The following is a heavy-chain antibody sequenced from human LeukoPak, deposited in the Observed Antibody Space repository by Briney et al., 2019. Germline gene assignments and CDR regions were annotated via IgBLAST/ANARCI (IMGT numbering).Heavy chain of an antibody. V-gene: IGHV3-74*01. CDR3: ARGPKCNWSGLDF. CDR1: GFSFSGHW. J-gene: IGHJ4*02. CDR2: ISPTGSTT. Sequence: GGSLRLSCTASGFSFSGHWMHWARQLPGKGLVWVSRISPTGSTTSYADSVKGRFTVSRDNAKNTLYLQVNNLRAEDTAVYYCARGPKCNWSGLDFWGQGTLLTVSS. D-gene: IGHD1-1*01.